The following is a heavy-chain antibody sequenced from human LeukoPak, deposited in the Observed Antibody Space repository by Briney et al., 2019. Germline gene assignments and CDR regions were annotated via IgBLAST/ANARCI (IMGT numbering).Heavy chain of an antibody. Sequence: GASVKVSCKASGYTFTSYNIHWVRQAPGQGLEWMGVINPSGGSTSYAQKLQGRVTMTRDTSTSTVYMELSSLRSDDTAVYYCARDRYSSSWSYYYYYYMDVWGKGTTVTVSS. CDR3: ARDRYSSSWSYYYYYYMDV. CDR1: GYTFTSYN. V-gene: IGHV1-46*01. D-gene: IGHD6-13*01. CDR2: INPSGGST. J-gene: IGHJ6*03.